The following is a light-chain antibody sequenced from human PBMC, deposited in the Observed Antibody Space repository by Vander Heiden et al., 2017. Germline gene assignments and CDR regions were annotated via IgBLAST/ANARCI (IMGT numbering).Light chain of an antibody. Sequence: QSVLTQPPSVSGAPGQRFTISCTGRSSNMGAGCDVHWYKQLPGTVPKLLIYGNSNRPSGVPDRFSSSKSGTSAALAITGLQAEDEADYYCQSYDSSLSGGDVVFGGGTKLTVL. CDR2: GNS. CDR1: SSNMGAGCD. CDR3: QSYDSSLSGGDVV. J-gene: IGLJ2*01. V-gene: IGLV1-40*01.